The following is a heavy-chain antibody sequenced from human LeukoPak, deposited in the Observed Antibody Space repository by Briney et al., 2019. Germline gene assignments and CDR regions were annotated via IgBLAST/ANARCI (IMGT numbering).Heavy chain of an antibody. D-gene: IGHD2-2*03. Sequence: ASVKVSCKASGGTFSSYAISWVRQAPGQGLEWMGGIIPIFGTANYAQKFQGRVTITADESTSTAYMELSSPRSEDTAVYYCARDSMDGYGMDVWGQGTTVTVSS. CDR3: ARDSMDGYGMDV. CDR2: IIPIFGTA. V-gene: IGHV1-69*13. CDR1: GGTFSSYA. J-gene: IGHJ6*02.